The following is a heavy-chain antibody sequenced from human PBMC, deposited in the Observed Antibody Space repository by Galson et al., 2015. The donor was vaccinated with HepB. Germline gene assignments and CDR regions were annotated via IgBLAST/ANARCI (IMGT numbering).Heavy chain of an antibody. J-gene: IGHJ3*02. CDR3: ARQDYYDSSGYFEHAFDI. Sequence: QSGAEVKKPGESLRISCTGSGYSFTSYWISWVRQMPGKGLEWMGRIDPSDSYTNYSPSFQGHVTISADKSISTAYLQWSSLKASDTAMYYCARQDYYDSSGYFEHAFDIWGQGTMVTVSS. V-gene: IGHV5-10-1*01. CDR1: GYSFTSYW. CDR2: IDPSDSYT. D-gene: IGHD3-22*01.